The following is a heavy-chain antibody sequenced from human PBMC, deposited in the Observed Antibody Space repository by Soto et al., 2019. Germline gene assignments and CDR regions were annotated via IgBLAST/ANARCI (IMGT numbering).Heavy chain of an antibody. CDR3: ARLGRGRFLEWLSLDY. CDR2: IDPSDSYT. CDR1: GYSFTSYW. J-gene: IGHJ4*02. D-gene: IGHD3-3*01. V-gene: IGHV5-10-1*03. Sequence: EVQLVQSGAEVKKPGESLRISCKGSGYSFTSYWISWVRQMPGKGLEWMGRIDPSDSYTNYSPSFQGHVTISADKSISTAYLQWSSLKASDTAMYYCARLGRGRFLEWLSLDYWGQGTLVTVSS.